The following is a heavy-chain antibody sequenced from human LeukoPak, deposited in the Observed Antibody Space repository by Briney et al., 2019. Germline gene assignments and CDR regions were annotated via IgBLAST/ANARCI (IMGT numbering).Heavy chain of an antibody. CDR3: ARHYGYSYGPDF. Sequence: SETLSLTCTVSGASIRRYHWSWIRQPPGKGLEWIGYIDNSGNTKYNPSLKSRVIISVDTSKNEFSLNVSSVTAADTAVYYCARHYGYSYGPDFWGQGTLVTVSS. V-gene: IGHV4-59*08. CDR1: GASIRRYH. J-gene: IGHJ4*02. CDR2: IDNSGNT. D-gene: IGHD5-18*01.